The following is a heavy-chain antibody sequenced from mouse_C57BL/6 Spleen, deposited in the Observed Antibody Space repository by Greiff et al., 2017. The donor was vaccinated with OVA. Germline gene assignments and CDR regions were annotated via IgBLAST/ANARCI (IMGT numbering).Heavy chain of an antibody. CDR2: IDPETGGT. Sequence: QVQLQQSGAELVRPGASVTLSCKASGYTFTDYEMHWVKQTPVHGLEWIGAIDPETGGTAYNQKFKGKAILTADKSSSTAYMELRSLTSEDSAVYYCTRGYDGYWAWFAYWGQGTLVTVSA. CDR1: GYTFTDYE. D-gene: IGHD2-3*01. V-gene: IGHV1-15*01. CDR3: TRGYDGYWAWFAY. J-gene: IGHJ3*01.